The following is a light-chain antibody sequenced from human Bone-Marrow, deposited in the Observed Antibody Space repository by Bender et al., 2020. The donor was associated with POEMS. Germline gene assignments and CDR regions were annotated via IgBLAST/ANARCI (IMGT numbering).Light chain of an antibody. CDR3: ASWDDVVSGPV. CDR2: VNSDGSH. CDR1: SGHSTYI. Sequence: QPVVTQSSSASASLGSSVKLTCTLSSGHSTYIIAWHQQQPGKGPRYLMKVNSDGSHSKGDGIPDRFPGSSSGAERYLTISSLQSEDEADYYCASWDDVVSGPVFGGGTKLTVL. J-gene: IGLJ3*02. V-gene: IGLV4-69*01.